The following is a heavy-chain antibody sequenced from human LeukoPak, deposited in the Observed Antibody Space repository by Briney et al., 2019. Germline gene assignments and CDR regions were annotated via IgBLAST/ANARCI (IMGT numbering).Heavy chain of an antibody. V-gene: IGHV3-21*01. D-gene: IGHD1-26*01. J-gene: IGHJ4*02. Sequence: GGSLRLSCAASGFTFSNFSMNWVRQAPGKGLEWVSSISSSSSYIYYADSVKGRFAISGDNAKNSLYLQMISLRAEDTAVYYCARELSGSYYLSFDFWGQGTLVTVSS. CDR3: ARELSGSYYLSFDF. CDR2: ISSSSSYI. CDR1: GFTFSNFS.